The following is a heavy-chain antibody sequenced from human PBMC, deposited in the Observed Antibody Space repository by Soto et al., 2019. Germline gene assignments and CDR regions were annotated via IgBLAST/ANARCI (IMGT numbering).Heavy chain of an antibody. V-gene: IGHV3-15*01. CDR1: GFTFSNVW. Sequence: EVRLVESGGGLVKPGGSLRLSCAASGFTFSNVWMSWVRRAPGKGLGWVGRVKSKSDGATTDYAAPVKGRFTVSRDDSQNTLSLQMESLKIEDTAVYFCTTAAGGMWGADYWGQGTPVTVSS. J-gene: IGHJ4*02. CDR2: VKSKSDGATT. D-gene: IGHD1-26*01. CDR3: TTAAGGMWGADY.